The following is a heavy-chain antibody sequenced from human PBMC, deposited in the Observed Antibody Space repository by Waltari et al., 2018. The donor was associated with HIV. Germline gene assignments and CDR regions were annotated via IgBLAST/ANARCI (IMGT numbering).Heavy chain of an antibody. CDR1: GLPFGSYW. Sequence: EVQLVESVGGLVQPGGSLGLSCAASGLPFGSYWLHWVRQAPGKGLVWVARMNTDGSDTRYGDSVKGRFTISRDNAKNTLYLQMNSLRDEDTAMYYCARDRYTGSSDFDYWGQGTLVSVSS. CDR3: ARDRYTGSSDFDY. CDR2: MNTDGSDT. V-gene: IGHV3-74*01. D-gene: IGHD1-26*01. J-gene: IGHJ4*02.